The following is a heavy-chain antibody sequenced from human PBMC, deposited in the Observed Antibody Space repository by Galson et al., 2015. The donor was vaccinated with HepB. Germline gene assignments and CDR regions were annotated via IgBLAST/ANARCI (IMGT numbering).Heavy chain of an antibody. CDR2: ISSSSSTI. CDR1: GFTFSSYS. V-gene: IGHV3-48*01. CDR3: ARDPRPYCSGGSCSFYYYYYGMDV. D-gene: IGHD2-15*01. Sequence: SLRLSCAASGFTFSSYSMNWVRQAPGKGLEWVSYISSSSSTIYYADSVKGRFTISRDNAKNSLYLQMNSLRAEDTAVYYCARDPRPYCSGGSCSFYYYYYGMDVWGQGTTVTVSS. J-gene: IGHJ6*02.